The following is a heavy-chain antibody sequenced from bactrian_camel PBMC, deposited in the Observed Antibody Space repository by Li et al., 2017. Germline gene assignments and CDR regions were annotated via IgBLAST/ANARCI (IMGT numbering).Heavy chain of an antibody. Sequence: HVQLVESGGGSVQAGGSLRLSCVVSEYIYSSSICMGWFRQAPGKEREGVATIYTGGGTLYYADSVKGRFTISQDNAKNKVYLQMIGLKPEDTAVYYCAAGAPEAGRSLVGGCPQRIGYWGQGTQVTVS. CDR1: EYIYSSSI. D-gene: IGHD3*01. J-gene: IGHJ6*01. V-gene: IGHV3S54*01. CDR2: IYTGGGTL. CDR3: AAGAPEAGRSLVGGCPQRIGY.